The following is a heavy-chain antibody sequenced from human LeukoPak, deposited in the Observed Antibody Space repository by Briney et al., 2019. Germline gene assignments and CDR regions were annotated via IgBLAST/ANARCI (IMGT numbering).Heavy chain of an antibody. CDR3: ASPIGEHDAFDI. J-gene: IGHJ3*02. Sequence: PSETLSLTCTVSGGSFSSYYWSWIRQPPGKGLEWIGEINHSGSTNYNPSLKSRVTISVDTSKNQFSLKLSSVIAADTAVYYCASPIGEHDAFDIWGQGTMVTVSS. CDR2: INHSGST. CDR1: GGSFSSYY. V-gene: IGHV4-34*01. D-gene: IGHD1-26*01.